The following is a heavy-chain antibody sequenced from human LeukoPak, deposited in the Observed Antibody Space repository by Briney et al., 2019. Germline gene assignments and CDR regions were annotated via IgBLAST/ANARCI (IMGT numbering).Heavy chain of an antibody. J-gene: IGHJ3*02. Sequence: ASVKVSCKASGYTFTSYGISWVRQAPGQGLEWMGWISAYNGNTNYAQKLQGRVTMTTDTSTSTAYMELRSLRSNDTAVYYCARDSYDSSGFEAFDIWGQGTMVTVSS. CDR2: ISAYNGNT. D-gene: IGHD3-22*01. CDR1: GYTFTSYG. CDR3: ARDSYDSSGFEAFDI. V-gene: IGHV1-18*01.